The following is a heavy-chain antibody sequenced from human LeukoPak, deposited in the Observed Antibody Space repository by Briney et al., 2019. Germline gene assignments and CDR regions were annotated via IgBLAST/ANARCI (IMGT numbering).Heavy chain of an antibody. J-gene: IGHJ4*02. Sequence: SETLSLTCAVYGGSFSGYYWSWIRQPPGKGLEWIGEINHSGSTNYNPSLKSRVTISVDTSKSQFSLKLSSVTAADTAVYYCARGLEWELSYWGQGTLVTVSS. V-gene: IGHV4-34*01. CDR3: ARGLEWELSY. CDR1: GGSFSGYY. CDR2: INHSGST. D-gene: IGHD1-26*01.